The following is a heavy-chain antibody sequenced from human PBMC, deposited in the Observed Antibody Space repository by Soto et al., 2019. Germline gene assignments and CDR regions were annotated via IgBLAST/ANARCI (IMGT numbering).Heavy chain of an antibody. J-gene: IGHJ4*02. CDR3: ATYGSGTYKPTTFDY. Sequence: SETLSLTCTVSGGSISSYYWSWFRQHPGKGLEWIGYIYYSGSTYYNPSLKSRVTISVDTSKNQFSLKLSSVTAADTAVYYCATYGSGTYKPTTFDYWGQGTLVTVSS. CDR2: IYYSGST. CDR1: GGSISSYY. V-gene: IGHV4-59*06. D-gene: IGHD3-10*01.